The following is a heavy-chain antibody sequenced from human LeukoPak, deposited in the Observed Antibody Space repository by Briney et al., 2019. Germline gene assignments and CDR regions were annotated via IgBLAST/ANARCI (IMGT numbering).Heavy chain of an antibody. D-gene: IGHD3-22*01. CDR3: ARASASRTNSNSYYFETTKKNGFDI. J-gene: IGHJ3*02. Sequence: ASVKVSCKASGYTFTSYGISWVRQAPGQGLEWMGWISAYNGDKNYAQKLQGRVSMTTDTSTRTAYMELRSLGSDDTAVYYCARASASRTNSNSYYFETTKKNGFDIWGQGTMVTVSS. V-gene: IGHV1-18*01. CDR2: ISAYNGDK. CDR1: GYTFTSYG.